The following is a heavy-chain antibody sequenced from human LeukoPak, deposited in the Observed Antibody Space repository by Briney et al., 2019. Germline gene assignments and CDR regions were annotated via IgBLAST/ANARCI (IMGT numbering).Heavy chain of an antibody. Sequence: GGSLRLSCAASRFTFSSYGMHWVRQAPGKGLEWVAVIWYDGSNKYYADSVKGRFTISRDNSKNTLNLQMNSLRAEDTAVYYCARAFGSSIIDYWGQGTLVTVSS. J-gene: IGHJ4*02. CDR3: ARAFGSSIIDY. CDR1: RFTFSSYG. D-gene: IGHD3-10*01. CDR2: IWYDGSNK. V-gene: IGHV3-33*01.